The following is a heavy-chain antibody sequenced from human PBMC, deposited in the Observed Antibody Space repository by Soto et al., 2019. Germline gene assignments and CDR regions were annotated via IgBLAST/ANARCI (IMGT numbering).Heavy chain of an antibody. CDR1: GGTFSSYA. J-gene: IGHJ6*02. D-gene: IGHD1-26*01. CDR2: IIPIFGTA. CDR3: ARDGGATMSDYYGMDV. V-gene: IGHV1-69*01. Sequence: QVQLVQSGAEVKKPGSSVKVSCKASGGTFSSYAISWVRQAPGQGLGWMGGIIPIFGTANYAQKFQGRVTITADESTSTAYMELSSLRSEDTAVYYCARDGGATMSDYYGMDVWGQGTTVTVSS.